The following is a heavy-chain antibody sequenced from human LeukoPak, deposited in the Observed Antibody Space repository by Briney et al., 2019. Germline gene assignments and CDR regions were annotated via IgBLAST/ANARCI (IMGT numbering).Heavy chain of an antibody. D-gene: IGHD3-16*01. J-gene: IGHJ4*02. Sequence: SETLSLTCTVPGGSASTNYWSWIRQPPGRGLEWIGYIYYSGNTEYNPSLKSRVTISVDTSKNQVSLKLSSLTAADTATYYCARLRGSWSFADYWGQGTLVTASS. CDR1: GGSASTNY. CDR3: ARLRGSWSFADY. CDR2: IYYSGNT. V-gene: IGHV4-59*08.